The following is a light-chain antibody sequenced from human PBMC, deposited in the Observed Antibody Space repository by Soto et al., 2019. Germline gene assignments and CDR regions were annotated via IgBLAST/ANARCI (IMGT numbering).Light chain of an antibody. V-gene: IGKV3-20*01. CDR3: HQFGSSPPAFT. CDR1: QSVSTRY. CDR2: GAS. J-gene: IGKJ2*01. Sequence: ESMLTQSPGTLSLSTGERATLSCRASQSVSTRYLAWYQQKPGQAPRLLIYGASIRATGIPDRFSGSGSGTDFPLTISRLEPEDFAVYYCHQFGSSPPAFTFGQGTKLEI.